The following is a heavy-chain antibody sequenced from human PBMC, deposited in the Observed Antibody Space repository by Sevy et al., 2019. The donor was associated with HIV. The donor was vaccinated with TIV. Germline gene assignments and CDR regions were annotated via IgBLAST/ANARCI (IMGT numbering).Heavy chain of an antibody. CDR3: ARIYRRGSLRRGDAFDI. V-gene: IGHV5-51*01. Sequence: GESLKISCKGSGYSFTSYWIGWVRQMPGKGLEWMGIIYPGDSDTRYSPSFQGQVTISADKSISTAYLQWSSLKASDTAMCYCARIYRRGSLRRGDAFDIWGQGTMVTVSS. J-gene: IGHJ3*02. CDR1: GYSFTSYW. CDR2: IYPGDSDT. D-gene: IGHD3-16*02.